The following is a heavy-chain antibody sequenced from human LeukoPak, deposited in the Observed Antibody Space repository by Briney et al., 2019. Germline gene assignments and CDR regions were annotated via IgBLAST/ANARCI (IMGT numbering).Heavy chain of an antibody. CDR3: ARAQGSYYHYYMDV. J-gene: IGHJ6*03. Sequence: GASVKVSCKTSGYSFTNYGITWVRQAPGQGLEWMGWISGYNSKPFYAQNFQGRVTMTTDTSTSTVYMEVRSLRSEDTAVYYCARAQGSYYHYYMDVWGKGTTVTVSS. CDR2: ISGYNSKP. D-gene: IGHD1-26*01. V-gene: IGHV1-18*01. CDR1: GYSFTNYG.